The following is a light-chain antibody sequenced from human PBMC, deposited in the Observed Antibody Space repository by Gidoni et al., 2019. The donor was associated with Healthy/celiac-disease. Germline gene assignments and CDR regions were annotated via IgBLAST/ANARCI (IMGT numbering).Light chain of an antibody. CDR2: GAS. Sequence: EIVMTQSPATLSVSPGERATLSCRASQRVSSNLAWYQQKPGQAPRLLIYGASPRATGIPARFSGSGSGTEFTLTISSLQSEDFAVYHCQQYNNWPPVTFGQGTRLEIK. CDR3: QQYNNWPPVT. CDR1: QRVSSN. V-gene: IGKV3-15*01. J-gene: IGKJ5*01.